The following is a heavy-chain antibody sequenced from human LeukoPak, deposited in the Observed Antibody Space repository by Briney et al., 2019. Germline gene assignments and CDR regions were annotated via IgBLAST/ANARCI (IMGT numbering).Heavy chain of an antibody. J-gene: IGHJ1*01. Sequence: PGGSLRLSCAASGFTFSVYSMNWVRQAPGKGLEWLSYISDSSSSIYYADSVKGRFTISRDNAKNSLYLQMKSLRAADAAVYYCATGTVGTTSRFQHWGPGTLVTVSS. V-gene: IGHV3-48*01. CDR2: ISDSSSSI. D-gene: IGHD1-14*01. CDR3: ATGTVGTTSRFQH. CDR1: GFTFSVYS.